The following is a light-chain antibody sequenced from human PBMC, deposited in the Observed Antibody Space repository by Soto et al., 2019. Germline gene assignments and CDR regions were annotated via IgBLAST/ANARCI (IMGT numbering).Light chain of an antibody. CDR3: QQSYSTTWT. J-gene: IGKJ1*01. V-gene: IGKV1-39*01. CDR2: AAS. Sequence: DIQMPQSPSSLSASVGDRVTITCRASQSISSYLNWYQQKPGTAPKLLIYAASSLQSGVPSRFSGSGAGTDFTLTISSLKPEAFATYYCQQSYSTTWTFGQGTKVDIK. CDR1: QSISSY.